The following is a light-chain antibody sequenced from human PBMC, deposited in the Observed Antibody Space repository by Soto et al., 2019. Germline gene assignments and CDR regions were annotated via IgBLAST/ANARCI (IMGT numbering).Light chain of an antibody. CDR3: QQYERSPTT. Sequence: EIVLTQSPGTLSLSPGERATLSCRASQSVSSTYLAWYQQKPGQAPSLLIYGASRRATGIPDRFSGSGFGTDCTLTISRLEPEDVAVYYCQQYERSPTTFGGGTKVEIK. CDR2: GAS. CDR1: QSVSSTY. V-gene: IGKV3-20*01. J-gene: IGKJ4*01.